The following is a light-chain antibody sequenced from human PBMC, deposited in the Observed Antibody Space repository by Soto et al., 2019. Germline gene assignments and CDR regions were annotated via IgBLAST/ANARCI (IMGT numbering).Light chain of an antibody. CDR3: QQYGSSALT. CDR1: QSVRSSY. CDR2: GAS. J-gene: IGKJ4*01. V-gene: IGKV3-20*01. Sequence: EIVLTQSPGTLSLSPGERATRSRRASQSVRSSYLAWYQQRPGQAPRLLIYGASSRATGVPDRFSGSGSGTDFSLTISRLEPDDFAVYYCQQYGSSALTFGGGTKVDIK.